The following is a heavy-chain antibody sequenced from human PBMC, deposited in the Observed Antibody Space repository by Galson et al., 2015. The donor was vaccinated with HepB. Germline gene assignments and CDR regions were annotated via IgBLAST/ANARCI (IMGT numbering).Heavy chain of an antibody. D-gene: IGHD6-19*01. J-gene: IGHJ4*02. Sequence: SLRLSCAASGFTFSYCAMAWVRQAPGKGLEWISAITPSGDNTYSADSMKGRFFISRDNSQNTLFLQMNSLRADDTAIYFCARVHPEYTSGWYRQALYYFDSWGQGTLVAVSS. CDR2: ITPSGDNT. CDR3: ARVHPEYTSGWYRQALYYFDS. V-gene: IGHV3-23*01. CDR1: GFTFSYCA.